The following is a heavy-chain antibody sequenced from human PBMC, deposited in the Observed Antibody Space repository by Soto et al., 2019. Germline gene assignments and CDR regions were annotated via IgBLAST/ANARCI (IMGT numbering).Heavy chain of an antibody. CDR1: GYTFTSYD. CDR3: ARYNWNYPYYYYGMDV. V-gene: IGHV1-8*01. J-gene: IGHJ6*02. CDR2: MNPNSGNT. Sequence: QVQLVQSGAEVKKPGASVKVSCKASGYTFTSYDINWVRQATGQGLEWMGWMNPNSGNTGYAQKFQGRVTMTRNTSISTDYMELSSLRSEDTAVYYCARYNWNYPYYYYGMDVWGQGTTVTVSS. D-gene: IGHD1-7*01.